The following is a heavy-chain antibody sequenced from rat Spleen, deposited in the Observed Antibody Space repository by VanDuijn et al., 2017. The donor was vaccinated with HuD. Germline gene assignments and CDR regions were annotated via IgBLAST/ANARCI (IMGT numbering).Heavy chain of an antibody. CDR1: GFTFNNYW. J-gene: IGHJ3*01. CDR3: TTEGTLAY. CDR2: ISYDGSST. Sequence: EVQLVESGGGLVQPGRSLKLSCVASGFTFNNYWMAWVRQAPKKGLEWVATISYDGSSTYYRESVKGRFTISRDNEKSTLYLQMDSLRSEDTATYYCTTEGTLAYWGQGTLVTVSS. V-gene: IGHV5-29*01.